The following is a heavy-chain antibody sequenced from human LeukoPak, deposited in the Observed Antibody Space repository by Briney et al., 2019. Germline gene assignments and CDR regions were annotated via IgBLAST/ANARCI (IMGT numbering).Heavy chain of an antibody. CDR2: INSDGSST. CDR1: GFTFSSYW. Sequence: TGRSLRLSCAASGFTFSSYWMHWVRQAPGKGLVWVSRINSDGSSTSYADSVKGRFTISRDNAKNTLYLQMNSLRAEDTAVYYCARDYYGSGSPNWFDPWGQGTLVTVSS. CDR3: ARDYYGSGSPNWFDP. V-gene: IGHV3-74*01. J-gene: IGHJ5*02. D-gene: IGHD3-10*01.